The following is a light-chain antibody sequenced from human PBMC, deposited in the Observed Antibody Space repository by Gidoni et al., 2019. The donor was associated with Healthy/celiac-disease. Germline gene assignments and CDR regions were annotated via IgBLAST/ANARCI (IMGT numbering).Light chain of an antibody. CDR3: QAWDSTAAYV. CDR1: KLANKY. Sequence: SYELTQPTSVSVSPGQTASITCSGDKLANKYTYCYQQKPCHSPVLVIYQDSKRPSGIPERFSGSNSGITATLTISETQAMDEADYYCQAWDSTAAYVFGPGTKVXVL. V-gene: IGLV3-1*01. CDR2: QDS. J-gene: IGLJ1*01.